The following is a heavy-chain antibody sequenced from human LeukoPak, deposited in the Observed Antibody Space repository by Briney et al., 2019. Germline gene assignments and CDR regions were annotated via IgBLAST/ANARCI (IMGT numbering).Heavy chain of an antibody. D-gene: IGHD1-1*01. CDR2: IYYSVST. CDR1: GDSVSSGGSY. Sequence: SETLSLTCFVSGDSVSSGGSYWSWIRQPPGKGLEWIGYIYYSVSTSYNPSPKSRVTISVDTSKNQFSLRLTSVTAADTALYYCARDPPTTGTFDYWGQGTLVTVSS. J-gene: IGHJ4*02. V-gene: IGHV4-61*08. CDR3: ARDPPTTGTFDY.